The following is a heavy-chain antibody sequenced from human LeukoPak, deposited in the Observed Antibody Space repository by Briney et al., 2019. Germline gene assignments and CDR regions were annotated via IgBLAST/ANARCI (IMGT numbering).Heavy chain of an antibody. Sequence: PSETLSLTCTVYGGSFSSYYWSWIRQPPGKGLEWIGYIYYSGSTNYNPSLKSRVTISVDTSKNQFSLKLSSVTAADTAVYYFARDARWFGELYNWFDPWGQGTLVTVSS. V-gene: IGHV4-59*01. D-gene: IGHD3-10*01. J-gene: IGHJ5*02. CDR3: ARDARWFGELYNWFDP. CDR1: GGSFSSYY. CDR2: IYYSGST.